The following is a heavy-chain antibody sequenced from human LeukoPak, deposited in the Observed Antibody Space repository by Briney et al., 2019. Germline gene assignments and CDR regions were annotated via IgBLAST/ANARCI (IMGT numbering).Heavy chain of an antibody. J-gene: IGHJ3*02. D-gene: IGHD6-19*01. CDR3: TTGGNVLVAGTRAFDI. Sequence: GGSLRLSCAASGFTFSNDWMNWVRQAPGKGLEWVGRIKSNIDGRATDYAAPVKGRFTISRDDSKNTLYLQMNSLKTEDTAVYYCTTGGNVLVAGTRAFDIWGQGTMVTVSS. V-gene: IGHV3-15*07. CDR2: IKSNIDGRAT. CDR1: GFTFSNDW.